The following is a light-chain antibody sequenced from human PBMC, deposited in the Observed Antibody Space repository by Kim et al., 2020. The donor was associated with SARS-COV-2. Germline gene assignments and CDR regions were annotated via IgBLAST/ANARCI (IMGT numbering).Light chain of an antibody. CDR3: QSYDSSNQV. V-gene: IGLV6-57*01. CDR2: DDN. CDR1: SGSIANNY. J-gene: IGLJ3*02. Sequence: NFMLTQPHSVSESPGKTVTISCTRSSGSIANNYVQWYQQRPGSSPTTVIYDDNQRPSGVPDQFSGSIDSSSNSASLTISGLKTEDEADYYCQSYDSSNQVFGGGTKLTVL.